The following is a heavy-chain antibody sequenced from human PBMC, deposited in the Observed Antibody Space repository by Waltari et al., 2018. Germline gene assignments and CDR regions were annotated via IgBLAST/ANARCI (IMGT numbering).Heavy chain of an antibody. CDR3: ARKWITGTTKRFDY. J-gene: IGHJ4*02. CDR1: GYCFTGYS. V-gene: IGHV1-2*06. D-gene: IGHD1-20*01. CDR2: SNPNSGGT. Sequence: QVQLVPSGAVVHTSGASVSTSCKASGYCFTGYSMHWVRRAPGQGLEWMGRSNPNSGGTNEAQKCQVRGTMTRDTSNSTDYMELRRQRSDDKAVDDCARKWITGTTKRFDYWGQGTLVTVSS.